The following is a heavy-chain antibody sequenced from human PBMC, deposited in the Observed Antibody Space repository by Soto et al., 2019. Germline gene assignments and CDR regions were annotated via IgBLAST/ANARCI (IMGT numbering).Heavy chain of an antibody. Sequence: QVQLQESGPGLVKPSQTLSLTCTVSGGSISSGGYYWSWIRQHPGKGLEWIGYIYYSGSTYHNASLKSRVTISVDTSKNEFTLKLSSVTAADTAVYYCARLTSGPVYFDYWGQGTLVTVSS. CDR2: IYYSGST. J-gene: IGHJ4*02. CDR1: GGSISSGGYY. CDR3: ARLTSGPVYFDY. D-gene: IGHD3-10*01. V-gene: IGHV4-31*03.